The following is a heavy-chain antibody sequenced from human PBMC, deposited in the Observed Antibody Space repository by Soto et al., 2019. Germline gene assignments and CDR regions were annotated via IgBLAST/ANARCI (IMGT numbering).Heavy chain of an antibody. Sequence: PGGSLRLSCAASGFTFSSYSMHWVRQAPGKGLEWVSSIGTRSDIYYADSVKGRFTISRDNAKNSLSLQMISMTAEDTAVYYCAREETAWPLAYGLDVWGQGTTVTVSS. D-gene: IGHD2-21*02. V-gene: IGHV3-21*01. CDR3: AREETAWPLAYGLDV. CDR1: GFTFSSYS. CDR2: IGTRSDI. J-gene: IGHJ6*02.